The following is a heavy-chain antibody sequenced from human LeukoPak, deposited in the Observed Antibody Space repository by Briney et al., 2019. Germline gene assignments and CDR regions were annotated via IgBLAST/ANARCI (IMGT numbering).Heavy chain of an antibody. V-gene: IGHV7-4-1*02. D-gene: IGHD3-10*01. Sequence: GSSVKVSCKASGGTFSSYAISWVRQAPGQGLECMGWINTNTGNPTYAQGFTGRFVFSSDTSVSTAYLQISSLKADDTAVYYCARGWFGEISYYFDYWGQGTLVTVSS. J-gene: IGHJ4*02. CDR1: GGTFSSYA. CDR2: INTNTGNP. CDR3: ARGWFGEISYYFDY.